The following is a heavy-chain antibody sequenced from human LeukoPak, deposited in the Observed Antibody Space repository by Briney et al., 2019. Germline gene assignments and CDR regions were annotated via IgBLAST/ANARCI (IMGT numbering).Heavy chain of an antibody. V-gene: IGHV3-30*18. CDR2: ISYDGSNK. J-gene: IGHJ4*02. D-gene: IGHD2-15*01. CDR3: AKDLDIVVVVAATALDY. CDR1: GFPFSSYG. Sequence: GGSLRLSCAASGFPFSSYGMHWVRQAPGKGLEWVAVISYDGSNKYYADSVKGRFTISRDNSKNTLYLQMNSLRAEDTAVYYCAKDLDIVVVVAATALDYWGQGTLVTVSS.